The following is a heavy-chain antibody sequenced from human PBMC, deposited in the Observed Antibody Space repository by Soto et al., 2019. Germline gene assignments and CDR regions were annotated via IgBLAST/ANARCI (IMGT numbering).Heavy chain of an antibody. D-gene: IGHD3-22*01. CDR3: ANSARHYYDSSGYANYFDY. V-gene: IGHV3-23*01. CDR2: ISGSAGTT. J-gene: IGHJ4*02. CDR1: GFTFSFYP. Sequence: GGSLRLSCAASGFTFSFYPMSWVRQAPGKGLEWVSGISGSAGTTYYADPVKGRFTISRDNSKNTLYLQMDSLRAEDTAVYYCANSARHYYDSSGYANYFDYWGQGTLVTVSS.